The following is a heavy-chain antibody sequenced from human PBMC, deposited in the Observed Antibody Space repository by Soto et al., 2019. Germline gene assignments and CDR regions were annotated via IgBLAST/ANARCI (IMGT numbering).Heavy chain of an antibody. CDR2: IYPGDSDT. CDR3: AGSAGRVTAIPYYYYGMDV. D-gene: IGHD2-21*02. CDR1: GYSFTSYW. V-gene: IGHV5-51*01. Sequence: PGESLKISCKGSGYSFTSYWIGWVRQMPGKGLEWMGIIYPGDSDTRYSPSFQGQVTISADKSISTAYLQWSSLKASDTAMYYCAGSAGRVTAIPYYYYGMDVWGQGTTVTVSS. J-gene: IGHJ6*02.